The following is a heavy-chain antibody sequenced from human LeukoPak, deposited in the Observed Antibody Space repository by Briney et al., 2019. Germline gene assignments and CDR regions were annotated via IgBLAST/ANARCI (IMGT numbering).Heavy chain of an antibody. V-gene: IGHV1-69*13. CDR3: ASLGGGSTVTTYLNY. J-gene: IGHJ4*02. D-gene: IGHD4-17*01. Sequence: GASVKASCKASRGAFSTYAINWVRQAPGQGLEWMGGIIPIFGTANYAQKFQGRVTITADESTSTAYMELSSLRSEDTAVYYCASLGGGSTVTTYLNYWGQGTLVTVSS. CDR1: RGAFSTYA. CDR2: IIPIFGTA.